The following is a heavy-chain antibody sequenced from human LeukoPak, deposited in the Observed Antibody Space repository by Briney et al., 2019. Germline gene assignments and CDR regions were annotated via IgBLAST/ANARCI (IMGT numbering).Heavy chain of an antibody. CDR1: GLTFSSYS. D-gene: IGHD1-20*01. CDR3: ARDNWNLDY. CDR2: ISSSSSTI. J-gene: IGHJ4*02. V-gene: IGHV3-48*04. Sequence: GGALRISCEASGLTFSSYSINWVRQAPGKGLEWVSYISSSSSTIYYADSVKGRFTISRDNAKNSLYLQMNSLRAEDTAVYYCARDNWNLDYWGQGTLVTVSS.